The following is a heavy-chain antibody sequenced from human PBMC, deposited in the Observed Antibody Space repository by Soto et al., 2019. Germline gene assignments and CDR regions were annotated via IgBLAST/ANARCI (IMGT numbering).Heavy chain of an antibody. CDR1: GYTFTGYY. J-gene: IGHJ5*02. D-gene: IGHD2-15*01. V-gene: IGHV1-2*04. Sequence: GASVKVSCKASGYTFTGYYMHWVRQAPGQGLEWMGWINPNSGGTNYAQNFQGWVTMTRDTSITTAYMELSRLRSDDTAVYYCARYRCSGGSCYFGLSWFDPWGQGTLVTVSS. CDR2: INPNSGGT. CDR3: ARYRCSGGSCYFGLSWFDP.